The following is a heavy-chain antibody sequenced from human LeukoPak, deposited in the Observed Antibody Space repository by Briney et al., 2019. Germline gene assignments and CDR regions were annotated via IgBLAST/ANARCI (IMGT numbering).Heavy chain of an antibody. CDR3: AREGYDSPDY. Sequence: PGGSLRLSCAASGFTFSSYWMNWARQAPGKGLEWVASINHNGNVNYYVDSVKGRFTISRDNAKNSLYLQMNSLRAEDTAVYYCAREGYDSPDYWGQGTLVTVSS. CDR2: INHNGNVN. V-gene: IGHV3-7*03. D-gene: IGHD5-12*01. CDR1: GFTFSSYW. J-gene: IGHJ4*02.